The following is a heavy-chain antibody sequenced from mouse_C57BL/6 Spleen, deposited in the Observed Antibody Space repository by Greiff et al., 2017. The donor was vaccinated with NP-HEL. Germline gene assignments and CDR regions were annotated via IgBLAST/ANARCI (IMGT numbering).Heavy chain of an antibody. J-gene: IGHJ2*01. CDR1: GYTFTSYW. Sequence: QVQLQQPGAELVKPGASVKMSCKASGYTFTSYWITWVKQRPGQGLEWIGDIYPGSGSTNYNEKFKSKATLTVDTSSSTAYMQLSSLTSEDSAVYYCARAVYYYGSSWIDYWGQGTTLTVSS. D-gene: IGHD1-1*01. V-gene: IGHV1-55*01. CDR2: IYPGSGST. CDR3: ARAVYYYGSSWIDY.